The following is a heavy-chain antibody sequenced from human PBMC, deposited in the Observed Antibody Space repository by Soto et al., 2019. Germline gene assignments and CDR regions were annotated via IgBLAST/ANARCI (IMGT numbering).Heavy chain of an antibody. CDR1: GFTFSSYD. D-gene: IGHD4-4*01. J-gene: IGHJ6*02. V-gene: IGHV3-13*01. CDR3: ARGLDYSNPYYGMDV. CDR2: IGTAGDT. Sequence: TGGSLRLSCAASGFTFSSYDMHWVRQATGKGLEWVSAIGTAGDTYYPGSVKGRFTISRENAKNSLYLQMNSLRAGDTAVYYCARGLDYSNPYYGMDVWGQGTTVTVSS.